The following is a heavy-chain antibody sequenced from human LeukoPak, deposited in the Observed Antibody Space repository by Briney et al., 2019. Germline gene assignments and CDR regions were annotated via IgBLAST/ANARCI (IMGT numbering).Heavy chain of an antibody. V-gene: IGHV4-59*02. Sequence: SETLSLTCVVSGGSVSDYYWSWIRQPPGKGLEWIGYIYYSGSTNYNPSLKSRVTISVDTSNNQFSLKLTSVTAADTAVYYCARTYYHILTGYYVDAFDIWGQGTMVTVSS. CDR2: IYYSGST. CDR3: ARTYYHILTGYYVDAFDI. J-gene: IGHJ3*02. CDR1: GGSVSDYY. D-gene: IGHD3-9*01.